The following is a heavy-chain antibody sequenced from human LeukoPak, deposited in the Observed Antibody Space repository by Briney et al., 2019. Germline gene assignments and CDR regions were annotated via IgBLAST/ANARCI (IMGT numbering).Heavy chain of an antibody. D-gene: IGHD3-10*01. CDR2: ISYDGSNK. J-gene: IGHJ4*02. V-gene: IGHV3-30-3*02. CDR3: AKSNTDRRTGLLWFGESQPYFDY. Sequence: GRSLRLSCAASGFTFSSYAMHWVRQAPGKGLEWVAVISYDGSNKYYADSVKGRFTISRDNSKNTLYLQMNSLRAEDTAVYYCAKSNTDRRTGLLWFGESQPYFDYWGQGTLVTVSS. CDR1: GFTFSSYA.